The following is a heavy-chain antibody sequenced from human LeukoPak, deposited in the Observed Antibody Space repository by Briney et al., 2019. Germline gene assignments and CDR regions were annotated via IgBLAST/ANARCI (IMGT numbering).Heavy chain of an antibody. D-gene: IGHD6-19*01. CDR2: IDWDDDK. J-gene: IGHJ5*02. CDR1: GFSLSTSGMC. V-gene: IGHV2-70*11. CDR3: ARDIAVPTPEREGWFDP. Sequence: SGPALVKPTQTLTLTCTFSGFSLSTSGMCVSWIRQPPGKALEWLARIDWDDDKYYSTSLKTRLTISKDTPKNQVVLTMTNMDPVDTATYYCARDIAVPTPEREGWFDPWGQGTLVTVSS.